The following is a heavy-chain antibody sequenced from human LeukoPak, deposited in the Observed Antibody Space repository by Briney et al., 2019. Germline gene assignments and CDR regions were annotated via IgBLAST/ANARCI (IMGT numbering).Heavy chain of an antibody. CDR1: GYSFTSYW. CDR2: IYPGDSDI. Sequence: GESLKISCKGSGYSFTSYWIGWVRQMPGKGLEWMGIIYPGDSDIRYSPSFQGQVTVSADKSISSAYLQWSSLKASDTAMDYCARLSISGWGDFDYWGQGTLVTVSS. D-gene: IGHD6-19*01. CDR3: ARLSISGWGDFDY. J-gene: IGHJ4*02. V-gene: IGHV5-51*01.